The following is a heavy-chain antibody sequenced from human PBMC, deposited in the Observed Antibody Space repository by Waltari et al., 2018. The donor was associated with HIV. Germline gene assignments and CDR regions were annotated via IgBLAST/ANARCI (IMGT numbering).Heavy chain of an antibody. D-gene: IGHD1-26*01. J-gene: IGHJ6*02. V-gene: IGHV4-39*07. CDR3: ARDWDVTTACMDV. CDR2: MFYTGSS. Sequence: QVKLQESGPGLVQPSETLSLTCVVSGASMSSSSYFWGWIRQAPGKGLEWIGSMFYTGSSYYNPSLKSRVNISIDTLNNQFSLKMTSVTAADTAVYYCARDWDVTTACMDVWGQGTTVTVSS. CDR1: GASMSSSSYF.